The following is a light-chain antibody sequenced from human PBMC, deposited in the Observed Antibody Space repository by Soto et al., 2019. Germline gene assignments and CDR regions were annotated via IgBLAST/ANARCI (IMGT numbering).Light chain of an antibody. Sequence: AIQMTQSPSYLYASVGDRVTITCRASQDIRNGLGWYQQKPGQAPNLLIYAASSLEDGAPSRFSGNGSGTDFTLTISSLQPEDFATYYRLQDFNVPHTFGGGTKVDIK. CDR2: AAS. CDR1: QDIRNG. J-gene: IGKJ4*01. CDR3: LQDFNVPHT. V-gene: IGKV1-6*02.